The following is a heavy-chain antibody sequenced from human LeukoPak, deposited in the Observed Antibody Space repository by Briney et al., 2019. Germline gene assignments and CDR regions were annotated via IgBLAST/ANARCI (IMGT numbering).Heavy chain of an antibody. CDR3: ARSAGAAPYAFDI. J-gene: IGHJ3*02. CDR1: GYSFTSYW. CDR2: IYPGDSGT. D-gene: IGHD6-6*01. Sequence: GESLKISCKGSGYSFTSYWIGWVRQMPGKGLEWMGIIYPGDSGTRYSPSFQGQVTISADKSISTAYLQWSILKASDTAMYYCARSAGAAPYAFDIWGQGTMVTVSS. V-gene: IGHV5-51*03.